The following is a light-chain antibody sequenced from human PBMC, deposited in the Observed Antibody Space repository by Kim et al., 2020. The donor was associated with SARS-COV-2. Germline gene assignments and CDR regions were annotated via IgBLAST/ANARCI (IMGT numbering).Light chain of an antibody. Sequence: RATINCKSSQSVLYSSNNKNYVAWYQQKPGQPPKLLIYWASARESGVPDRFSGSGFGTDFTLTISSLQAEDVAVYYCQQYYSTPYTFGQGTKLEI. J-gene: IGKJ2*01. CDR2: WAS. V-gene: IGKV4-1*01. CDR1: QSVLYSSNNKNY. CDR3: QQYYSTPYT.